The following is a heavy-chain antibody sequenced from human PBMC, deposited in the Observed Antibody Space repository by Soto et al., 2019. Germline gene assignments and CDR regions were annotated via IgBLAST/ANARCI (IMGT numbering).Heavy chain of an antibody. CDR3: ARDPVTAD. J-gene: IGHJ4*02. Sequence: GGSLRLSCAASGFTLNNYYLSWVRQAPGKGLEWVGNIKGDGSDPHYVDSVKGRFTISRDNAENSIYLQMNSLKAEDTAMYYCARDPVTADWGQGTLVTVSS. CDR1: GFTLNNYY. CDR2: IKGDGSDP. V-gene: IGHV3-7*03.